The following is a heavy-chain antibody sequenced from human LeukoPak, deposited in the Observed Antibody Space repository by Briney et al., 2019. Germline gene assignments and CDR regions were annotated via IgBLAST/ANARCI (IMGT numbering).Heavy chain of an antibody. D-gene: IGHD2-2*01. CDR3: TTSTMPGLDY. J-gene: IGHJ4*02. V-gene: IGHV3-15*01. CDR1: GFIFSNAW. Sequence: PGGSLRLSCAASGFIFSNAWMTWVRQAPGKGLEWVGRVKSKTHGGTIDYAAPVKGRFTISRDDSENTVYLQMNSLKTEDTAVYYCTTSTMPGLDYWGQGTLVTVSS. CDR2: VKSKTHGGTI.